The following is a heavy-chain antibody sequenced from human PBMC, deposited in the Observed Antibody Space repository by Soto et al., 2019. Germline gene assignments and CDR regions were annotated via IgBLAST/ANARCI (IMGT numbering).Heavy chain of an antibody. CDR1: GGSISISSYY. J-gene: IGHJ6*02. D-gene: IGHD6-13*01. Sequence: SETLSLTCTVSGGSISISSYYWGWIRQTTGKGLEWIGSMYFTGSSYYNPSLNSRVTISLDTSKNQFSLKLSSLTAEDTAVYFCARHEGSNPFYYGVDVWGQGTTVTVSS. CDR2: MYFTGSS. V-gene: IGHV4-39*01. CDR3: ARHEGSNPFYYGVDV.